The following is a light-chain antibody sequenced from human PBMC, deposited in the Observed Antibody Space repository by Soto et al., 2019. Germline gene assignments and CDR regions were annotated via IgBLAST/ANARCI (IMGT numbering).Light chain of an antibody. CDR3: QQRYNWPPT. Sequence: EIVLTPSPATLSLSPVERATLSCRASQSVSNYLTWFQQSPGQAPRLVISDASNRATGIPARFSGSGSETDFTLTISSLEPEDSAVYYCQQRYNWPPTFGQGTKVDIK. V-gene: IGKV3-11*01. CDR1: QSVSNY. CDR2: DAS. J-gene: IGKJ1*01.